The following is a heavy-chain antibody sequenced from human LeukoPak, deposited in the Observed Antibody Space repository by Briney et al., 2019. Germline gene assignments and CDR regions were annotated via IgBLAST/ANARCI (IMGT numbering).Heavy chain of an antibody. CDR3: ARMYSGTSYYFDY. V-gene: IGHV4-59*01. J-gene: IGHJ4*02. Sequence: PSETLSLTCSVSGVSISTYYWIWIRQPPAKGLEWMGFFPYSGSTKYDPSLKRRVTISVDTSKNQFSLKLNSVTAADTAVYYCARMYSGTSYYFDYWGQGTLVTVSS. CDR2: FPYSGST. D-gene: IGHD1-26*01. CDR1: GVSISTYY.